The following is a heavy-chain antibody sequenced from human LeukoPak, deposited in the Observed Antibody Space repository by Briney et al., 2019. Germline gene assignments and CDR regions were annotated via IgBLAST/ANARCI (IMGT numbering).Heavy chain of an antibody. J-gene: IGHJ6*02. Sequence: SETLSLTCAVYGGSFSGYYWSWIRQPPGKGLEWIGEINHSGSTNYNPSLTSRVTISVDTSKNQFSLKLSSVTAADTAVYYCAIELYDSSGYYDYYYGMDVWGQGTTVTVSS. CDR3: AIELYDSSGYYDYYYGMDV. V-gene: IGHV4-34*01. CDR2: INHSGST. D-gene: IGHD3-22*01. CDR1: GGSFSGYY.